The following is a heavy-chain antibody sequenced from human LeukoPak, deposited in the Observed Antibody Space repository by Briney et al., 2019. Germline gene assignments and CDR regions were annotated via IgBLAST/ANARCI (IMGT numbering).Heavy chain of an antibody. CDR1: GDTFTNYY. J-gene: IGHJ1*01. Sequence: ASVKVSCKASGDTFTNYYMHWVRQAPGQGLEWMGIITPTGGSTSYAQKFQGRVTMTRDMSTSTAYMELRSLRSDDTAVYYCARLVASGHYVFQHWGQGTLVIVSS. CDR3: ARLVASGHYVFQH. CDR2: ITPTGGST. V-gene: IGHV1-46*01. D-gene: IGHD2-21*02.